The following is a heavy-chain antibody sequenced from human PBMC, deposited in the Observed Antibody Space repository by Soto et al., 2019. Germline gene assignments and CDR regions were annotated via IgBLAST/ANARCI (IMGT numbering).Heavy chain of an antibody. V-gene: IGHV4-34*01. CDR1: GGSLSGYY. D-gene: IGHD2-8*01. CDR3: ARGRLKGKIDY. J-gene: IGHJ4*02. CDR2: INHSGST. Sequence: SETLSLTCAVYGGSLSGYYWSWIRQPPGKGLEWIGEINHSGSTNYNPSLKSRVTISVDTSKNQFSLKLSSVTAADTAVYYCARGRLKGKIDYWGQGTLVTVSS.